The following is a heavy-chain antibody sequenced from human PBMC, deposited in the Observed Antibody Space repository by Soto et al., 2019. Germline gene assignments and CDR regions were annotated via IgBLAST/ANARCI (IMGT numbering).Heavy chain of an antibody. V-gene: IGHV4-39*01. Sequence: QLQLQESGPGLVKPSETLSPTCTVSGGSISSSSYYWGWIRQPPGKGLEWIGSIYYSGSTYYNPSLKSRVTISVDTSKNQFSLKLSSVTAADTAVYYCARLNFGTAMVSGGLDYWGQGTLVTVSS. CDR1: GGSISSSSYY. CDR3: ARLNFGTAMVSGGLDY. CDR2: IYYSGST. D-gene: IGHD5-18*01. J-gene: IGHJ4*02.